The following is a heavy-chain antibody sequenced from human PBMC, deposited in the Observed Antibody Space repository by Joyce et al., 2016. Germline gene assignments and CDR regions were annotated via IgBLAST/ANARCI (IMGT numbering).Heavy chain of an antibody. CDR2: VNPNSGNT. CDR3: ARLADMDG. J-gene: IGHJ6*02. Sequence: QVQLVQSGAEVKKPGASVKVSCKASGYTFTSCDINWVRQAPGQGLEWMGRVNPNSGNTGYAQNFQDRVTMTRNTSISTAYMELSSLRSEDTAVYYCARLADMDGWGQGTTVTVSS. V-gene: IGHV1-8*01. CDR1: GYTFTSCD.